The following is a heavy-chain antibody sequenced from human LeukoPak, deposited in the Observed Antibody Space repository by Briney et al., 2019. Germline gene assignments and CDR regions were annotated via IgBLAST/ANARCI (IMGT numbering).Heavy chain of an antibody. V-gene: IGHV1-3*03. CDR2: INAGNGNT. Sequence: ASVKVSCKASGYTFTTYTIHWVRQAPGQRLEWMGWINAGNGNTKYSQEFQDRVTITRDTSASTAYMELSSLRSEDMAVYYCARARYETRIWPKSRYDYYHYMDVWGKGTTVTVSS. CDR3: ARARYETRIWPKSRYDYYHYMDV. CDR1: GYTFTTYT. D-gene: IGHD3-3*01. J-gene: IGHJ6*03.